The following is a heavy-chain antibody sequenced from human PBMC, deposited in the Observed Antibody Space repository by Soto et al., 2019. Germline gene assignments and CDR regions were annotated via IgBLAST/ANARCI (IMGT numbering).Heavy chain of an antibody. D-gene: IGHD6-13*01. V-gene: IGHV1-69*13. CDR1: GGTFRSYA. J-gene: IGHJ6*02. CDR3: ARRPLVGYYYGMDV. CDR2: IIPIFGKA. Sequence: SVKVSCKASGGTFRSYAISWVRQAPGQGLEWMGGIIPIFGKANYAEKFQGRVTITADESTSTAYMELSSLRSEDTAVYYCARRPLVGYYYGMDVWGQGTTVTVSS.